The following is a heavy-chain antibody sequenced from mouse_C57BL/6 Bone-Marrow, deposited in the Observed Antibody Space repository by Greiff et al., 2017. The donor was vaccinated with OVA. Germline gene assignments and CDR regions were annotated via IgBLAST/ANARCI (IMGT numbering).Heavy chain of an antibody. V-gene: IGHV14-4*01. CDR2: IDPENGDT. CDR3: TTLPLAY. CDR1: GFNIKDDY. D-gene: IGHD5-5*01. Sequence: VHVKQSGAELVRPGASVKLSCTASGFNIKDDYMHWVKQRPEQGLEWIGWIDPENGDTEYASKFQGKATITADTSSNTAYLQLSSLTSEDTAVYYCTTLPLAYWGQGTLVTVSA. J-gene: IGHJ3*01.